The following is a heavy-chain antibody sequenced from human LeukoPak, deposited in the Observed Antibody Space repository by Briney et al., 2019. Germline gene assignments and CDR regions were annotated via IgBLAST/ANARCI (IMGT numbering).Heavy chain of an antibody. CDR2: IYTSGST. CDR1: GGSISSGSYY. Sequence: SETLSLTCTVSGGSISSGSYYWSWMGQPAGQGLEWIGRIYTSGSTNYNPSLKSRVTISVDTSKNQFSLKLSSVTAADTAVYYCASSSLWFGEFWGQGTLVTVSS. D-gene: IGHD3-10*01. J-gene: IGHJ4*02. V-gene: IGHV4-61*02. CDR3: ASSSLWFGEF.